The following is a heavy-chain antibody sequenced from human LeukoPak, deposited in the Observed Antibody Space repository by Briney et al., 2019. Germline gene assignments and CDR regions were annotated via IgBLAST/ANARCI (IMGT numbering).Heavy chain of an antibody. CDR3: ARGYYYDFWSGYSRWFDY. CDR1: GGSISSGSYY. J-gene: IGHJ4*02. Sequence: PSETLSLTCTVSGGSISSGSYYWSWIRQPAGKGLEWIGRIYTSGSTNYNPSLKSRVTISVDTSKNQFSLKLSSVTAADTAVYYCARGYYYDFWSGYSRWFDYWGQGTLVTVSS. D-gene: IGHD3-3*01. CDR2: IYTSGST. V-gene: IGHV4-61*02.